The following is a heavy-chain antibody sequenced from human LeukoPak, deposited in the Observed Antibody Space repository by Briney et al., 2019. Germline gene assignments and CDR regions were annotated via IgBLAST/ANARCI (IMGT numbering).Heavy chain of an antibody. J-gene: IGHJ4*02. CDR3: ARYRGASGYHFDY. D-gene: IGHD5-12*01. Sequence: SETLSLTCAVSGYSISSGYYWGWIRQPPGKGLEWIGSIYHSGRTFYNPSLKSRVTISVDTSKNQFSLRLSSVTAADTAVYYCARYRGASGYHFDYWGQGTLVTVSS. V-gene: IGHV4-38-2*01. CDR2: IYHSGRT. CDR1: GYSISSGYY.